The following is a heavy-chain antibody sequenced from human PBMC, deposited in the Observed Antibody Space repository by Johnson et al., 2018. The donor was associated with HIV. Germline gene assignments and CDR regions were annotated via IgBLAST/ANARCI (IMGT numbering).Heavy chain of an antibody. D-gene: IGHD5-24*01. CDR2: IWYDGSNK. CDR1: RFTFSSYG. V-gene: IGHV3-33*06. J-gene: IGHJ3*02. Sequence: QVQLVESGGGVVQPGRSLRLSCAASRFTFSSYGMHWVRQAPGKGLEWVAVIWYDGSNKYYADSVKGRFTISRDNSKNTLYLQMNSLRAEVTAVYYCAKSLREWMATTTDAFDIWGQGTMVTVSS. CDR3: AKSLREWMATTTDAFDI.